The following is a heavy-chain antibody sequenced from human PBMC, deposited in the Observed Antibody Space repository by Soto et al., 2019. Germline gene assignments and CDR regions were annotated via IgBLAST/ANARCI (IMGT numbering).Heavy chain of an antibody. CDR3: ARDFRWNFDY. Sequence: GGSLRLSCAASGFAFSASNMHWVRQAPGKGLEWAAIISPDGHTHFYADSVEGRFTISRDNSKNTLYLQINSLGPEDTAVYYCARDFRWNFDYWGQGTLVTVSS. V-gene: IGHV3-30-3*01. CDR1: GFAFSASN. CDR2: ISPDGHTH. J-gene: IGHJ4*02. D-gene: IGHD1-1*01.